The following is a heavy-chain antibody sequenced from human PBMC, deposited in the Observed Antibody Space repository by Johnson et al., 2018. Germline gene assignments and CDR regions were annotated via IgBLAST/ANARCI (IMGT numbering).Heavy chain of an antibody. CDR1: GGTFSSYA. V-gene: IGHV1-8*02. Sequence: QVQLQESGAEVKKPGSSVKVSCKASGGTFSSYAISWVRQAPGQGLEWRGWMNPNTGDTGYAQKFLGRVTMTRDTSISTAYMQLSTLRSEDTAVYYCARVRRPSGYNFYYYMGVWGNGATVTVSS. CDR3: ARVRRPSGYNFYYYMGV. CDR2: MNPNTGDT. J-gene: IGHJ6*03.